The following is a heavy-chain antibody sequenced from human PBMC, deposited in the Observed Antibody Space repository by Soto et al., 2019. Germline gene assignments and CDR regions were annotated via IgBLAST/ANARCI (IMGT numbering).Heavy chain of an antibody. J-gene: IGHJ3*02. Sequence: GGSLRLSCAASGFTFSSYWMSWVRQAPGKGLEWVANIKQDGSEKYYVDSVKGRFTISRDNAKNSRFLQMYSLRAEDTAVYYCARDDSYYDFWSGRDQDAFDIWGQGTMVTVSS. CDR2: IKQDGSEK. V-gene: IGHV3-7*01. CDR3: ARDDSYYDFWSGRDQDAFDI. D-gene: IGHD3-3*01. CDR1: GFTFSSYW.